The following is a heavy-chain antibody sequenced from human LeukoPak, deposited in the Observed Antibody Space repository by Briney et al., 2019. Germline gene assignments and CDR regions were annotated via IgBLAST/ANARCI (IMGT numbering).Heavy chain of an antibody. V-gene: IGHV3-30*11. CDR2: ISYDGSNK. J-gene: IGHJ4*02. CDR1: GFTFSSYA. Sequence: PGRSLRLSCAASGFTFSSYAMHWVRQAPGKGLEWVAVISYDGSNKYYADSVKGRFTISRDNSKNTLYLQMNSLRAEDTAVYYCASGVVNEDYWGQGTLVTVSS. CDR3: ASGVVNEDY. D-gene: IGHD2/OR15-2a*01.